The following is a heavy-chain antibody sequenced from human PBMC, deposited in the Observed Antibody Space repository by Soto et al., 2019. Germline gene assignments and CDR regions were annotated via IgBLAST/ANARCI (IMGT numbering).Heavy chain of an antibody. CDR1: RFSFSNAW. CDR3: TADLPDNWFDP. J-gene: IGHJ5*02. V-gene: IGHV3-15*01. CDR2: IKSLTDGGAT. D-gene: IGHD3-22*01. Sequence: PGGSLRLSCATSRFSFSNAWMNWVRQAPGRGLEWVGRIKSLTDGGATDYAAPVKGRFTITRDDSKDTLYLHMNNLKNEDTAMYFCTADLPDNWFDPWGQGTLVTVSS.